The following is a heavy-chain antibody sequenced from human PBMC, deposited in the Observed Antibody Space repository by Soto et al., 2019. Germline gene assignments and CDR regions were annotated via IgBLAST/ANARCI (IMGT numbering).Heavy chain of an antibody. D-gene: IGHD3-16*02. CDR2: LIPILGTA. CDR1: GSTFSKYA. CDR3: ARDSHDYIWGSYRNGMDV. Sequence: QVQLVQSGAEVKKPGSSVKVSCKASGSTFSKYAISWVRQAPGQGLEWMGGLIPILGTAKYAQKFQGRVTITADESTRTAFMELTSVRFEDTAVYYCARDSHDYIWGSYRNGMDVWGQVTTVSVSS. J-gene: IGHJ6*02. V-gene: IGHV1-69*01.